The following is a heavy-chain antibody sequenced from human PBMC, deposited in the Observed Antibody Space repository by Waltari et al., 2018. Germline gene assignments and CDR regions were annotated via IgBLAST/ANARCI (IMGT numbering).Heavy chain of an antibody. J-gene: IGHJ4*02. D-gene: IGHD6-13*01. CDR1: GGSISSYY. CDR3: ARSHSSSWSLFYFDY. V-gene: IGHV4-59*01. CDR2: IYYSGST. Sequence: PSETLSLTCTVSGGSISSYYWSWIRQPPGKGLEWIGYIYYSGSTNYNPSLKSRVTISVDTSKNQFSLKLSSVTAADTAVYYCARSHSSSWSLFYFDYWGQGTLVTVSS.